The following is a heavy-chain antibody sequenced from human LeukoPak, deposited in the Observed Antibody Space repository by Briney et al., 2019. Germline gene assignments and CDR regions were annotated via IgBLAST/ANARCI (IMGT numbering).Heavy chain of an antibody. Sequence: PGGSLRLSCAASGLSFSSNWMNWVRQAPGKGLEWVANVKQDGSEQNYVDSVKGRFIISRDNAKNSLYLQMNSLRAEDTAVYYCANWSPLYYFDYWGQGTLVTVSS. J-gene: IGHJ4*02. CDR3: ANWSPLYYFDY. CDR1: GLSFSSNW. CDR2: VKQDGSEQ. V-gene: IGHV3-7*03.